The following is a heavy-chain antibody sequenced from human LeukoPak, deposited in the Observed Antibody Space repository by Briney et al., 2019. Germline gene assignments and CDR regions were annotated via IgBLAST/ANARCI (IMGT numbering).Heavy chain of an antibody. CDR2: ISGSGGST. Sequence: GGSLRLSCAASGFTFSSYAMSWVRQAPGKGLEWVSAISGSGGSTYYADSVKGRFTISRDNSKNTLYLQMNSLRAEDTAVYYCAKDVAVAGKTISDYWGQGTLVTVSS. J-gene: IGHJ4*02. CDR3: AKDVAVAGKTISDY. D-gene: IGHD6-19*01. CDR1: GFTFSSYA. V-gene: IGHV3-23*01.